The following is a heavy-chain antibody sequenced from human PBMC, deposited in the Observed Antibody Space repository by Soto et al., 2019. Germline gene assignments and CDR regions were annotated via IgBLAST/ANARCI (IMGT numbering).Heavy chain of an antibody. J-gene: IGHJ5*02. CDR1: GFTFSSYA. CDR2: ISASGGTT. CDR3: ATRWFDP. V-gene: IGHV3-23*01. Sequence: EVQVLESGGGLVQTGGSLRLSCAVSGFTFSSYAMSWVRQAPGKGLEWVSAISASGGTTFYSDSVKGWFTISRDNSKNTLYLQMHSLRAEDTAVYYCATRWFDPWGQGNLVTVSS.